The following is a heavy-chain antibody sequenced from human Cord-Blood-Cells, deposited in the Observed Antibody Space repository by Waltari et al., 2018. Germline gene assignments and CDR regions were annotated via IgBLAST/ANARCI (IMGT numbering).Heavy chain of an antibody. V-gene: IGHV1-24*01. Sequence: QVQLVQSGAEVTKPGASVKVSCKVSGYTLTELSMHWVRPAPGKGLEWMGGFDPEDGETIYAQKFQGRVTMTEDTSTDTAYMELSSLRSEDTAVYYCATVEEARSGYDSLDYWGQGTLVTVSS. CDR3: ATVEEARSGYDSLDY. J-gene: IGHJ4*02. CDR2: FDPEDGET. CDR1: GYTLTELS. D-gene: IGHD5-12*01.